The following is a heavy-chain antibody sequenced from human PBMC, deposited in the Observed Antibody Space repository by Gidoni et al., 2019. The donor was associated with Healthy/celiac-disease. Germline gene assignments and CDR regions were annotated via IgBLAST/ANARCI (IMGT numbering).Heavy chain of an antibody. CDR1: GFSLSNARMG. V-gene: IGHV2-26*01. CDR2: LFSNDEK. D-gene: IGHD6-19*01. J-gene: IGHJ2*01. CDR3: ARGSGWPYWYFDL. Sequence: QVTLKESGPVLVKPTETLTLTCTVSGFSLSNARMGVSWIRQPPGKALEWLAHLFSNDEKSYSTSLKSRLTISKDTSKSQVVLTMTNMDPVDTATYYCARGSGWPYWYFDLWGRGTLVTVSS.